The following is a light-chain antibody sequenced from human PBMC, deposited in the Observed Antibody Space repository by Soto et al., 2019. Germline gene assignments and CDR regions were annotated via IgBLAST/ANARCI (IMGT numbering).Light chain of an antibody. Sequence: QSALTQPASVSGSPGQSITISCTGTSSDVGGYNYVAWYQHHPGKAPKVMIYDVSNRPSGVSNRFSGSKSGNTASLTISGLQAEDEADYYCSSYTSTSTLVIFGGGTQLPS. CDR1: SSDVGGYNY. CDR3: SSYTSTSTLVI. J-gene: IGLJ2*01. CDR2: DVS. V-gene: IGLV2-14*03.